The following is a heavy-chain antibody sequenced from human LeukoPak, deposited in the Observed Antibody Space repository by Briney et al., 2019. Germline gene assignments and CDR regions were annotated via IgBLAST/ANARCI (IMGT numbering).Heavy chain of an antibody. J-gene: IGHJ4*02. Sequence: GRSLRLSCAASGFTFSSYGMHCVRQAPGKGLEWVAVIWYDGSNKYYADSVKGRFTISRDNSKNTLYLQMNSLRAEDTAVYYCAKTMVRGVSYYFDYWGQGTLVTVSS. D-gene: IGHD3-10*01. CDR3: AKTMVRGVSYYFDY. CDR1: GFTFSSYG. CDR2: IWYDGSNK. V-gene: IGHV3-33*06.